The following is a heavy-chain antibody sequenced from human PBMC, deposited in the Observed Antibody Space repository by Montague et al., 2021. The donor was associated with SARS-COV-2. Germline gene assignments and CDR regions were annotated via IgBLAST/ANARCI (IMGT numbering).Heavy chain of an antibody. V-gene: IGHV4-4*07. CDR1: GGSISNYY. D-gene: IGHD2-15*01. Sequence: SETLSLTCTVSGGSISNYYWSWIRQPAGKGLEWIGRIYSSGSTNXXPSLKSRISMSVDTSKNQFPLKLSSVTAADTAIYYCARGYSHCSGGSCVFDYWGQGTLVTVSS. J-gene: IGHJ4*02. CDR2: IYSSGST. CDR3: ARGYSHCSGGSCVFDY.